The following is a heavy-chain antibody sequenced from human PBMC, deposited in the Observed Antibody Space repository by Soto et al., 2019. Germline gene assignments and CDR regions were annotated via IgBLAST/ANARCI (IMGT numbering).Heavy chain of an antibody. J-gene: IGHJ4*02. V-gene: IGHV3-48*02. D-gene: IGHD3-22*01. CDR3: ARDCFYYNGSGYPGN. CDR1: GFTFSSYS. Sequence: PGGSLRLSCAASGFTFSSYSMNWVRQAPGKGLEWVSYISSSSSTIYYADSVKGRFTISRDNAKNSLYLQMNSLRDEDTAVYYCARDCFYYNGSGYPGNWGQEPLVTVPS. CDR2: ISSSSSTI.